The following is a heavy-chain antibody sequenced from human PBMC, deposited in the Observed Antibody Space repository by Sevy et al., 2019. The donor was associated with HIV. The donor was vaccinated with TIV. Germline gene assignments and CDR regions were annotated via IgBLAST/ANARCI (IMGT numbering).Heavy chain of an antibody. D-gene: IGHD6-19*01. Sequence: GGSLRLSCAASGFTFSSYAMSWVRQAPGKGLEWVSAISGSGGSTYYADSVKGRFTISRDNSKNLLYLQMNSLRAEDTAVYYCAKVKRIAVAGRSYFDYWGQGTLVTVSS. CDR3: AKVKRIAVAGRSYFDY. V-gene: IGHV3-23*01. CDR1: GFTFSSYA. CDR2: ISGSGGST. J-gene: IGHJ4*02.